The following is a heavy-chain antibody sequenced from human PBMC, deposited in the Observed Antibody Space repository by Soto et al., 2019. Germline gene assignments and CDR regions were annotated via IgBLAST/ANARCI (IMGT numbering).Heavy chain of an antibody. J-gene: IGHJ6*02. D-gene: IGHD4-17*01. Sequence: QVQLVESGGGVVQPGRSVRLSCAASGFTFSSYGMHWVRQAPGKGLEWVAVISYDGSNKYYADSVKGRFTISRDNSKNTLYLQMNSLRAEDTAVYYCAKEAWGDYRIAAYYYGMDVWGQGTTVTVSS. CDR3: AKEAWGDYRIAAYYYGMDV. CDR2: ISYDGSNK. CDR1: GFTFSSYG. V-gene: IGHV3-30*18.